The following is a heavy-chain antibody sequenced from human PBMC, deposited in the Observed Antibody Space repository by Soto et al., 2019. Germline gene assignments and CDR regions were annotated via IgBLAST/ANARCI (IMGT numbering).Heavy chain of an antibody. J-gene: IGHJ4*02. CDR1: GGTFSSYA. Sequence: QVQLVQSGAEVKKPGSSVKVSCKASGGTFSSYAISWVRQAPGQGLEWMGGIIPIFGTANYAQKFQGRVTITADESTSTAYRELSSLRSEDTAVYYCASGGHDDNLTGQSGALDYWGQGTMVTVSS. V-gene: IGHV1-69*12. D-gene: IGHD3-9*01. CDR3: ASGGHDDNLTGQSGALDY. CDR2: IIPIFGTA.